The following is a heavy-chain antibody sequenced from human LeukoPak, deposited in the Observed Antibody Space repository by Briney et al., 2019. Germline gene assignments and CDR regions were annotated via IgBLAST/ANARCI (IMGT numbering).Heavy chain of an antibody. J-gene: IGHJ4*02. D-gene: IGHD3-22*01. V-gene: IGHV3-13*01. CDR3: AKDTYYDSSGYYPYYFDY. CDR1: GFTFSSYD. Sequence: GSLRLSCAASGFTFSSYDMHWVRHATGKGLEWVSAIGTAGDTYYPGSVKGRFTISRDNSKNTLYLQMNSLRAEDTAVYYCAKDTYYDSSGYYPYYFDYWGQGTLVTVSS. CDR2: IGTAGDT.